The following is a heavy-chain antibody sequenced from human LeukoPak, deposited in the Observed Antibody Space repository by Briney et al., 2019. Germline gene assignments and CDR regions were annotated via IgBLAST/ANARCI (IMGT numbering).Heavy chain of an antibody. CDR1: GFTFSDSY. CDR3: ARSLRVRGVPDYMDV. D-gene: IGHD3-10*01. J-gene: IGHJ6*03. CDR2: IYKNAIT. Sequence: GGSLRLSCAASGFTFSDSYMTWVRQAPGKGLEWVSVIYKNAITYYADTVKGRFTISRDNSKNMLYLQMNSLGAEDTAVYYCARSLRVRGVPDYMDVWGKGTTVTISS. V-gene: IGHV3-53*01.